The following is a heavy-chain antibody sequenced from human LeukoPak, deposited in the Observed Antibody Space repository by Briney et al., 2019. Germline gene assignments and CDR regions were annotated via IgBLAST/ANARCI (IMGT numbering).Heavy chain of an antibody. D-gene: IGHD3-10*01. J-gene: IGHJ4*02. Sequence: GGSLRLSCAASGFTFSSYAMSWVRQAPGKGLEWVSAISGSGGSTYYADSVKGRFTISRDNAKNSLYLQMNSLRAEDTAVYYCARDPTLLTYYYGSGSSRWDYWGQGILVTVSS. V-gene: IGHV3-23*01. CDR2: ISGSGGST. CDR1: GFTFSSYA. CDR3: ARDPTLLTYYYGSGSSRWDY.